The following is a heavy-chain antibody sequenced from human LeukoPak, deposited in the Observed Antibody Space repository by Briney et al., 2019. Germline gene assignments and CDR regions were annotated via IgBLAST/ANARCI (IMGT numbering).Heavy chain of an antibody. J-gene: IGHJ1*01. CDR1: GFTVSSNY. Sequence: TGGSLRLSCAASGFTVSSNYMSWVRQAPGKGLEWVSVIYSGGSTYYADSVKGRFTISRDNSKNTLYLQMNSLRAEDTAVYYCARMGGSFQLEHFQHWGQGTLVTVSS. CDR3: ARMGGSFQLEHFQH. V-gene: IGHV3-53*01. D-gene: IGHD1-26*01. CDR2: IYSGGST.